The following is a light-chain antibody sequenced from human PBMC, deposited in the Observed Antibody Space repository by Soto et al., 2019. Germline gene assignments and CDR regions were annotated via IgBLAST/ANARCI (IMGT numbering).Light chain of an antibody. CDR3: HQYNSWPPGT. Sequence: EIVLTQSPAILSVSPGERSTLSCISSQSISRSLAWYQQKPGQAPRLLISDASTRATGIPARFSGSGSGTGFTLTISSLQSEDFALYYCHQYNSWPPGTFGQGTKVDIK. J-gene: IGKJ2*01. CDR1: QSISRS. CDR2: DAS. V-gene: IGKV3-15*01.